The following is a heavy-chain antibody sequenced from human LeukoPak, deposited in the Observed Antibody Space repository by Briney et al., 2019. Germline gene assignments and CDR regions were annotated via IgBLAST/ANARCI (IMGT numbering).Heavy chain of an antibody. CDR2: ITTSSSYI. J-gene: IGHJ4*02. V-gene: IGHV3-21*04. D-gene: IGHD2-8*01. CDR1: GFAFSGYS. Sequence: GGSLRLSCAASGFAFSGYSMNWVRQAPGKGLEWVSSITTSSSYIYYADSVKGRFTISRDNAKNSLYLQMDSLRADDTAVYYCAKLYTSAYYFDFWGQGTPLTVSS. CDR3: AKLYTSAYYFDF.